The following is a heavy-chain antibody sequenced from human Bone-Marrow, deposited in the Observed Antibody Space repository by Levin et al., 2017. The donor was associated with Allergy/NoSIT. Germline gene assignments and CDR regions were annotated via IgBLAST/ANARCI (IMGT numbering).Heavy chain of an antibody. Sequence: SVKVSCKASGDTFRNYGVTWVRQAPGQGLEWMGGIIPMFGTTNYAQKFQGRVTISADKSTNTAYMDLNRLRSDDTAVYYCARLLTARDGMDVWGQGTTVIVSS. CDR3: ARLLTARDGMDV. CDR1: GDTFRNYG. CDR2: IIPMFGTT. V-gene: IGHV1-69*06. J-gene: IGHJ6*02. D-gene: IGHD5-18*01.